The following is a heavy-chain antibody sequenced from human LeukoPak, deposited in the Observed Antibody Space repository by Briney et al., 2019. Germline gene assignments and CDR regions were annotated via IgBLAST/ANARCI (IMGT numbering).Heavy chain of an antibody. D-gene: IGHD3-10*01. CDR3: ARHLSALVWFGERISPPSYFDF. Sequence: PSETLSLTCTVSGGSINSSYYYWGWIRQPPGKGLEWMGTIYYTGNTYYNPSLKSRITMSVDTSKNQFSLRLRSVSATDTAVYYCARHLSALVWFGERISPPSYFDFWGRGTLVTVSS. V-gene: IGHV4-39*01. CDR1: GGSINSSYYY. CDR2: IYYTGNT. J-gene: IGHJ4*02.